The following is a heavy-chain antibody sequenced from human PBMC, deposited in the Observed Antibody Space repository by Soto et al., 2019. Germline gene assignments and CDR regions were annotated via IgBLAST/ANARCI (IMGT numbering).Heavy chain of an antibody. CDR3: VKWHTSNFDSLPFTGFDF. CDR1: GFTFSDSV. V-gene: IGHV3-23*01. CDR2: MSGDGRT. D-gene: IGHD3-22*01. Sequence: LRLSCVGSGFTFSDSVMSWVRQAPWKGLEWLSVMSGDGRTRYALSVTGRFTISRDNSKNTLYLQMRSLRAEDAAAYYCVKWHTSNFDSLPFTGFDFWGQGTQVTVSS. J-gene: IGHJ4*02.